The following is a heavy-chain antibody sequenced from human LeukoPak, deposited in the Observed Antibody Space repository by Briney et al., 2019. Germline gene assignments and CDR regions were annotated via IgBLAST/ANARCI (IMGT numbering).Heavy chain of an antibody. J-gene: IGHJ4*02. CDR3: TTDPGDYEDY. D-gene: IGHD4-17*01. CDR1: GFSFTNAW. V-gene: IGHV3-15*01. Sequence: PGGSLRLSCVASGFSFTNAWMSWVSQPPGKGLEWVGCIKSKTDGGAADYAAPAQGRFSISRDDSKNTLYLQMNSLKTEDTAVYYCTTDPGDYEDYWGQGTLVTVSS. CDR2: IKSKTDGGAA.